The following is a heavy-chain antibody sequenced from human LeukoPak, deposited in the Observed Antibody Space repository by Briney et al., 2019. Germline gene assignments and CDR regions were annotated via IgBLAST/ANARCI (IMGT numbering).Heavy chain of an antibody. J-gene: IGHJ6*04. CDR1: GGSVSSGSYY. Sequence: SETLSLTCTVSGGSVSSGSYYWSWIRQPPGKGLEWIGYIYYSGSTNHNPSLKSRVTISVDTSKNQFSLKLSSVTAADTAVYYCARGVRGVIIGGGYYYYYGMDVWGKGTTVTVSS. CDR2: IYYSGST. D-gene: IGHD3-10*01. CDR3: ARGVRGVIIGGGYYYYYGMDV. V-gene: IGHV4-61*01.